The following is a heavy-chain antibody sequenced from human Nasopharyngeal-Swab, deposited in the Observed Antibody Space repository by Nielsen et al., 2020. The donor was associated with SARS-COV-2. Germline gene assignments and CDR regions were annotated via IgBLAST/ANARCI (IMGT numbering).Heavy chain of an antibody. Sequence: GGSLRLSCAASGFTFSSYEMNWVRQAPGKGLEWVSYINSNGGTIYYADSVKGRFTISRDNAKNSLYLQMNSLRAEDTAVYYCERDPSSGWESWRFDPWGQGTLVTVSS. D-gene: IGHD6-19*01. V-gene: IGHV3-48*03. CDR3: ERDPSSGWESWRFDP. J-gene: IGHJ5*02. CDR2: INSNGGTI. CDR1: GFTFSSYE.